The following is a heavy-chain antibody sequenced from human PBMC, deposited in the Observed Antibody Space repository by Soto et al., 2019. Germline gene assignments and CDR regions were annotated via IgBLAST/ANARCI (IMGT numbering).Heavy chain of an antibody. J-gene: IGHJ4*02. Sequence: EVQLVESGGGLVKPGGSLGLFFTAPGFTFGNNSIIWVGRAPGRGLRWVSSISTGGAYMFYADSVKGRFTISRDNAQNSLFLQIDSPRAEDTAVYYCARDIASPGGDYFDSWGQGTLVTVSS. V-gene: IGHV3-21*06. CDR1: GFTFGNNS. CDR2: ISTGGAYM. CDR3: ARDIASPGGDYFDS. D-gene: IGHD2-21*01.